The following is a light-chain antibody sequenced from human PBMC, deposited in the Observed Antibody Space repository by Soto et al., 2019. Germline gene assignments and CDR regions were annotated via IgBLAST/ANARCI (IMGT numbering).Light chain of an antibody. Sequence: QSVLTQPASVSGSPGQSITISCTGTSSDVGSYNLVSWYQHHPGTAPKLIIYEVTERPSGVSNRFSASKSGNTASLTISGLQAEDDADYYCCSYAPTRNSYVFGSGTKVTVL. CDR1: SSDVGSYNL. J-gene: IGLJ1*01. CDR2: EVT. V-gene: IGLV2-23*02. CDR3: CSYAPTRNSYV.